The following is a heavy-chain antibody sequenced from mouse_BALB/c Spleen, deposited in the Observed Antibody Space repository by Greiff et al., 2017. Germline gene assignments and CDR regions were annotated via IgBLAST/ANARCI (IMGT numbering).Heavy chain of an antibody. D-gene: IGHD2-10*02. CDR1: GFSLTGYG. Sequence: VQGVESGPGLVAPSQSLSITCTVSGFSLTGYGVNWVRQPPGKGLEWLGMIWGDGSTDYNSALKSRLSISKDNSKSQVFLKMNSLQTDDTARYYCAREVYGNFYAMDYWGQGTSVTVSS. CDR3: AREVYGNFYAMDY. J-gene: IGHJ4*01. CDR2: IWGDGST. V-gene: IGHV2-6-7*01.